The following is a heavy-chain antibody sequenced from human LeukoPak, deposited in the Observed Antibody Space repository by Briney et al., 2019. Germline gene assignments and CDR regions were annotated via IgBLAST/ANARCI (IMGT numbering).Heavy chain of an antibody. Sequence: GGSLRLSCAASGFTFSNYAMHWVRQAPGKGLEWVAVISYDGSNKYYADSVRGRFTVSRDNSKNTLSLQMNGLRVEDTALYSCARDMGVAAAAKYIFDYWGQGTLVTVAS. J-gene: IGHJ4*02. V-gene: IGHV3-30-3*01. CDR2: ISYDGSNK. CDR1: GFTFSNYA. D-gene: IGHD6-13*01. CDR3: ARDMGVAAAAKYIFDY.